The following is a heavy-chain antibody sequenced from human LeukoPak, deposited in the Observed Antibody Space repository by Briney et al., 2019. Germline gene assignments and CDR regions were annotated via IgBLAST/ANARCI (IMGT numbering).Heavy chain of an antibody. CDR2: ICSDDGRT. CDR3: ARATGANCYWGSNF. Sequence: GGPLRLSCVASGFAFNTFAMTWVRQAPGKGLEWVSSICSDDGRTYYADSVKGRFTISRDNAQNTLYLQMINLRAEDTALYYCARATGANCYWGSNFWGQGTLVTVSP. V-gene: IGHV3-23*01. D-gene: IGHD2-15*01. CDR1: GFAFNTFA. J-gene: IGHJ4*02.